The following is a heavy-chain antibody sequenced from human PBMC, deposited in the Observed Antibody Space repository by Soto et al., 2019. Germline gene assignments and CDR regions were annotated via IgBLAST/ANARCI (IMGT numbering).Heavy chain of an antibody. Sequence: PGGSLRLSCAASGFTFSSYWMHWVRQAPGKGLVWVSRINSDGSSTSYADSVKGRFTISRDNAKNTLYLQMNSLRAEDTAVYYCARAPYGLGYCSSTSCYAYYYGMDVWGQGTTVTVSS. CDR2: INSDGSST. CDR3: ARAPYGLGYCSSTSCYAYYYGMDV. D-gene: IGHD2-2*01. CDR1: GFTFSSYW. V-gene: IGHV3-74*01. J-gene: IGHJ6*02.